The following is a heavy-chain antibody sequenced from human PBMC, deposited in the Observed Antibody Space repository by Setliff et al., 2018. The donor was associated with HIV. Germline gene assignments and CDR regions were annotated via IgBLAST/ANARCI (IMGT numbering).Heavy chain of an antibody. CDR1: GGSISSGSYY. Sequence: SETLSLTCNVSGGSISSGSYYWTWIRQPAGKGLEWIGRVDTTGNTNYNPSLKSRVTISVDTSKNQFSLKLTSVTAADTAVYYCARWRHSSTWYIGFDPWGRGILVTVSS. V-gene: IGHV4-61*02. CDR2: VDTTGNT. CDR3: ARWRHSSTWYIGFDP. J-gene: IGHJ5*02. D-gene: IGHD6-13*01.